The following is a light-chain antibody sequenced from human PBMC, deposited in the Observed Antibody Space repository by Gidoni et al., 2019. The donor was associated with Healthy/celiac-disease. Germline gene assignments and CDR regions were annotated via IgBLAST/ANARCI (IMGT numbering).Light chain of an antibody. CDR2: EVS. Sequence: QSALTQPASVSGSPGPSITISCTGTSSDVGGYNYVSGYHKHPGKAPKLMIYEVSNRPSGVSNRFSGSKSGNTASLTISGLHAEDEADYYFSSYTSSSSYVFGTGTKVTVL. CDR3: SSYTSSSSYV. V-gene: IGLV2-14*01. CDR1: SSDVGGYNY. J-gene: IGLJ1*01.